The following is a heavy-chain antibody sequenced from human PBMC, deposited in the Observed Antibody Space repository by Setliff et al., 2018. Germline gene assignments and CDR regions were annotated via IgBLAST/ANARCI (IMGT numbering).Heavy chain of an antibody. V-gene: IGHV4-31*03. Sequence: SETLSLTCTVSGGSFSSGGYYWNWIRQHPGKGLEWIGYIYYSGTTYSNPTLKSRVTISIDTSKSQFSLKLSSMTAADTALYYCARNPDFLQYSFDLWGRGTLVTVSS. CDR3: ARNPDFLQYSFDL. CDR1: GGSFSSGGYY. CDR2: IYYSGTT. D-gene: IGHD5-12*01. J-gene: IGHJ2*01.